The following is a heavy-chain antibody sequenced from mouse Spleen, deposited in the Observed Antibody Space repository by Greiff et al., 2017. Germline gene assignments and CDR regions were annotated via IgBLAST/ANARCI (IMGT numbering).Heavy chain of an antibody. CDR1: GYTFTNYW. D-gene: IGHD1-1*01. J-gene: IGHJ1*01. Sequence: QVQLQQSGAELVRPGTSVKISCKASGYTFTNYWLGWVKQRPGHGLEWIGDIYPGGGYTNYNEKFKGKATLTADTSSSTAYMQLSSLTSEDSAVYFCANYYGSSRYFDVWGAGTTVTVSS. CDR2: IYPGGGYT. CDR3: ANYYGSSRYFDV. V-gene: IGHV1-63*02.